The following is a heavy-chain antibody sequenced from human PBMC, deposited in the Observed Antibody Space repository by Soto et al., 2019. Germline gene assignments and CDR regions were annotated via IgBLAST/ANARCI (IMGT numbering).Heavy chain of an antibody. Sequence: SETLSLTCTVSGGSISSSSYYWGWIRQPPGKGLEWIGSIYYSGSTYYNPSLKSRVTISVDTSKNQFSLKLSSVTAADTAVYYCARRQKLLWFGESHWFDPWGQGTLVTVSS. V-gene: IGHV4-39*01. J-gene: IGHJ5*02. D-gene: IGHD3-10*01. CDR2: IYYSGST. CDR1: GGSISSSSYY. CDR3: ARRQKLLWFGESHWFDP.